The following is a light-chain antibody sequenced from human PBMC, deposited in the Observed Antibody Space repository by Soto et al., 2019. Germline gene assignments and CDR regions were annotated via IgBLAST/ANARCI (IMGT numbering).Light chain of an antibody. Sequence: DVVMTQSPLSLPVTLGQPASISCRSSQSLVYSDGNPYLSWFQQRPGQSPRRLIYKVSNRDSGVPDRFSGSGSGTDFTLKISRVEAEDVGIYYCMQGTHWPRTLGQGTKLEIK. CDR3: MQGTHWPRT. CDR2: KVS. CDR1: QSLVYSDGNPY. J-gene: IGKJ2*02. V-gene: IGKV2-30*01.